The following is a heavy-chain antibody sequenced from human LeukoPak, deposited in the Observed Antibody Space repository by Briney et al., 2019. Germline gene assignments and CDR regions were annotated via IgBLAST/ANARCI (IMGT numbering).Heavy chain of an antibody. CDR1: GFTFSNYG. D-gene: IGHD5-24*01. CDR3: AKSGYNRFDY. J-gene: IGHJ4*02. Sequence: GGSLRLSCAASGFTFSNYGMNWVRQAPGKGLEWVSGITSSGITYYADSVKGRFTVSRDNSKNTLYLQMNSLRADDTAVYYCAKSGYNRFDYWGQGTLVTVSS. V-gene: IGHV3-23*01. CDR2: ITSSGIT.